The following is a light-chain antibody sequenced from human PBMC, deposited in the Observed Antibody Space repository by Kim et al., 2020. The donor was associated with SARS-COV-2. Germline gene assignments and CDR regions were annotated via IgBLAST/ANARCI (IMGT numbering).Light chain of an antibody. V-gene: IGKV1-27*01. CDR1: QGISNY. CDR2: AAS. J-gene: IGKJ4*01. Sequence: DIQMTQSPSSLSASVGERVTITCRASQGISNYLAWYQQKPGTVPKLLIYAASTLHSGVPSRFSGSRSGTDFTLTISSLQPEDVATYYCQKYDSALQGLTFAGGTKVDIK. CDR3: QKYDSALQGLT.